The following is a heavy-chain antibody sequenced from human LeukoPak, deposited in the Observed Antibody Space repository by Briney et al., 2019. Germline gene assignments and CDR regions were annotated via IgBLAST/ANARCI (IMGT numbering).Heavy chain of an antibody. CDR1: GFTFSSYS. CDR3: AKDYGSGSYLYYFDY. CDR2: ISGSSSTI. V-gene: IGHV3-48*01. D-gene: IGHD3-10*01. J-gene: IGHJ4*02. Sequence: GGSLRLSCAASGFTFSSYSMNWVRQAPGKGLEWISYISGSSSTIYYADSVKGRFTISRDNSKNTLYLQMNSLRAEDTAVYYCAKDYGSGSYLYYFDYWGQGTLVTVSS.